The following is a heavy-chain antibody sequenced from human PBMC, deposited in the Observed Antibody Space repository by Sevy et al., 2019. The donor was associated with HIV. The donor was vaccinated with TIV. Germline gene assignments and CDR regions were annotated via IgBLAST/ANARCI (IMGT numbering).Heavy chain of an antibody. CDR2: ISGSGGST. CDR3: ARHDYGDYIDSY. D-gene: IGHD4-17*01. V-gene: IGHV3-23*01. Sequence: GGSLSLSCAASGFTFSSYAMSWVRQAPGKGLEWVSAISGSGGSTYYADSVKGRFTISRDNSKNTLYLQMNSLRAEDTAVYYCARHDYGDYIDSYWGQGTLVTVSS. J-gene: IGHJ4*02. CDR1: GFTFSSYA.